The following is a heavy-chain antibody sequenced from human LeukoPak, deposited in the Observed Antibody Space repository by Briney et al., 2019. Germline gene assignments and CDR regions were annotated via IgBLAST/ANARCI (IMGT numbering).Heavy chain of an antibody. CDR3: ASLGDAPPARSF. D-gene: IGHD2-2*01. Sequence: GGSLRLSCAASGFTFITYNMNWVRQAPGKGLEWVSYISSSSSYIYYADSVKGRFTISRDNAKNSLYLQMNSLRADDTAVYYCASLGDAPPARSFWGKGTTVTVSS. CDR2: ISSSSSYI. CDR1: GFTFITYN. J-gene: IGHJ6*04. V-gene: IGHV3-21*06.